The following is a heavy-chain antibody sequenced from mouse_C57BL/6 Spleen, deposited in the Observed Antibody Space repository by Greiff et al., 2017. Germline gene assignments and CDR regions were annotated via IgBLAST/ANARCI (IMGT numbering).Heavy chain of an antibody. CDR1: GYTFTDYY. CDR2: INPNNGGT. V-gene: IGHV1-26*01. D-gene: IGHD1-1*01. CDR3: SRDIITTVVATDY. Sequence: EVQLQQSGPELVKPGASVKISCKASGYTFTDYYMNWVKQSHGKSLEWIGDINPNNGGTSYNQKFKGKATLTVDKSSSTAYMELRSLTSEDSAVYCCSRDIITTVVATDYWGQCTTLTVSS. J-gene: IGHJ2*01.